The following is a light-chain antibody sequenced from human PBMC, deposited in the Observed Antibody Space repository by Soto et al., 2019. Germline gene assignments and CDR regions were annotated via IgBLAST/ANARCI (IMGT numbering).Light chain of an antibody. Sequence: CDGRRAGTGCGSTSESVTLLNNRTSSDVGAFNYVSWYQHHPGKAPKFMIYEVDKRPSGVPDRFSGSKSGNTAYLTVSGLQAEDEADYFCSSFVAGSSYVFGTGTKVTVL. CDR2: EVD. CDR1: SSDVGAFNY. J-gene: IGLJ1*01. CDR3: SSFVAGSSYV. V-gene: IGLV2-8*01.